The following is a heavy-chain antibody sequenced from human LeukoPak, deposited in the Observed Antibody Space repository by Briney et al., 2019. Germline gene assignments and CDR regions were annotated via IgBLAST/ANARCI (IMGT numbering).Heavy chain of an antibody. CDR3: ARVGEQQLVQG. CDR2: IYYSGST. J-gene: IGHJ4*02. V-gene: IGHV4-59*12. CDR1: GGSISSYY. D-gene: IGHD6-13*01. Sequence: PSETLSLTCTVSGGSISSYYWSWIRQPPGKGLEWIGYIYYSGSTYYNPSLKSRVTISVDTSKNQFSLKLSSVTAADTAVYYCARVGEQQLVQGWGQGTLVTVSS.